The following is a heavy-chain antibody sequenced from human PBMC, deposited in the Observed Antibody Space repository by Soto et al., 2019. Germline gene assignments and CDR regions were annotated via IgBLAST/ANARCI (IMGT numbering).Heavy chain of an antibody. D-gene: IGHD3-16*01. CDR1: GGSISPYY. CDR3: ARHIRGTDGFDI. Sequence: QVQLQESGPGLVKPSETLSLTCTVSGGSISPYYWGWIRQPPGKGLEWIGYIYYSGSTNYNPSLKSRVTMSVDTSKNQFSLKLSSVTAADTAVYHCARHIRGTDGFDIWGQGTMVTVSA. CDR2: IYYSGST. V-gene: IGHV4-59*08. J-gene: IGHJ3*02.